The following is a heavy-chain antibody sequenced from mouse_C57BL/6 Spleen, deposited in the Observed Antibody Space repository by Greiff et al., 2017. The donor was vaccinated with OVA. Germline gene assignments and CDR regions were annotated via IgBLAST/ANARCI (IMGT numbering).Heavy chain of an antibody. CDR3: VRPDYDGSSSAWFAY. Sequence: EVKLVESGGGLVQPKGSLKLSCAASGFSFNTYAMNWVRQAQGKGLEWVARIRSKSNNYATYYADSVKDRFTISRDDSESMLYLQMNNVKTEDTAMYYCVRPDYDGSSSAWFAYWGQGTLVTVSA. CDR1: GFSFNTYA. D-gene: IGHD1-1*01. CDR2: IRSKSNNYAT. J-gene: IGHJ3*01. V-gene: IGHV10-1*01.